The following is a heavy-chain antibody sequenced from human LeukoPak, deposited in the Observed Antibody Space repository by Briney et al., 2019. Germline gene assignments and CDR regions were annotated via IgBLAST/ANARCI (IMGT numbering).Heavy chain of an antibody. CDR3: ARSLSSGSMPADY. D-gene: IGHD3-10*01. CDR1: GGSISSGSYY. J-gene: IGHJ4*02. CDR2: IYTSGST. Sequence: SETLSLTCTVSGGSISSGSYYWSWIRQPAGRGLEWIGRIYTSGSTNHNPSLKSRVTISVDTSKNQFSLRLSSVTAADTAVYYCARSLSSGSMPADYWGQGTLVTVSS. V-gene: IGHV4-61*02.